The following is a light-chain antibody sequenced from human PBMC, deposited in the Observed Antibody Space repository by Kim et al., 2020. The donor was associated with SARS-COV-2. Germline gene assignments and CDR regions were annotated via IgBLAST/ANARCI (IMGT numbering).Light chain of an antibody. CDR3: QQRNSWPLT. V-gene: IGKV3-11*01. Sequence: LSPGDRATLSSRAGQSLSTYLAWYQHNPGQAPSLLIYDASNRATGVPARFSGSGSGTDFTLTISSLEPEDFAIYYCQQRNSWPLTFGGGTKVDIK. CDR1: QSLSTY. CDR2: DAS. J-gene: IGKJ4*01.